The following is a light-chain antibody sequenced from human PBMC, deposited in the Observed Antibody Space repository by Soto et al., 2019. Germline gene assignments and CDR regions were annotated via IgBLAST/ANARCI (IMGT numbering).Light chain of an antibody. CDR1: QSVSSRY. CDR2: GES. V-gene: IGKV3-20*01. J-gene: IGKJ5*01. CDR3: QPYDSLTIT. Sequence: EIVFTQYPGTLSLSPGERCPLSCMASQSVSSRYLAWYQQKPGQPPRLLIYGESSRATGIPDRFSGSGYGKDLTINISRLEPEDFAVFYCQPYDSLTITVGPGTRLEIK.